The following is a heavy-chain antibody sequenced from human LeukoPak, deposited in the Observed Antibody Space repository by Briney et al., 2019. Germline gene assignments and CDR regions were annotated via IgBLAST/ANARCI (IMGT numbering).Heavy chain of an antibody. Sequence: SETLSLTCAVYGGSFSGYYGSWIRQPPGKGLEWIGEIYHSGSTNYNPSLKSRVTISVDTSKNQFSLKLSSVTAADTAVYYCARYDFWSGYLDYWGQGTLVTVSS. CDR1: GGSFSGYY. CDR3: ARYDFWSGYLDY. D-gene: IGHD3-3*01. V-gene: IGHV4-34*01. J-gene: IGHJ4*02. CDR2: IYHSGST.